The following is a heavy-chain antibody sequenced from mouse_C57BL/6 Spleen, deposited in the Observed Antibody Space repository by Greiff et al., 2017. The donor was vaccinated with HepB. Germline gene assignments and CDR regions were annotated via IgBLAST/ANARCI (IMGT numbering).Heavy chain of an antibody. V-gene: IGHV1-15*01. CDR2: IDPETGGT. Sequence: QVQLQQSGAELVRPGASVTLSCKASGYTFTDYEMHWVKQTPVHGLEWIGAIDPETGGTAYHQKFKGKAILTADKSSSTAYMELRSLTSEDSAVYDCTRGEYDYDGGYWGQGTTLTVSS. CDR3: TRGEYDYDGGY. CDR1: GYTFTDYE. D-gene: IGHD2-4*01. J-gene: IGHJ2*01.